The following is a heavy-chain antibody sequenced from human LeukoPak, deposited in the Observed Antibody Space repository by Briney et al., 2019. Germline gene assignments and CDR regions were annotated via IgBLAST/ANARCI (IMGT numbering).Heavy chain of an antibody. CDR2: IIPIFGTA. D-gene: IGHD1-26*01. CDR3: VRISGSYYENSFDY. J-gene: IGHJ4*02. V-gene: IGHV1-69*13. CDR1: GGTFSSYA. Sequence: SVKVSCRASGGTFSSYAISWVRQAPGQGLEWMGGIIPIFGTANYAQKFQGRVTITADESTSTAYMELSSLRSEDTAVYYCVRISGSYYENSFDYWGQGTLVTVSS.